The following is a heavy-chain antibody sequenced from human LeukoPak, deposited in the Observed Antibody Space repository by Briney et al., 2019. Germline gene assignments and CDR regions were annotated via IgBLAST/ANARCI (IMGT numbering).Heavy chain of an antibody. CDR1: GYTFTSYG. CDR3: ARQSITIFGVVIILDNWFDP. Sequence: GSSVKVSCKASGYTFTSYGISWVRQAPGQGLEWMGWISAYNGNTNYAQKLQGRVTMTTDTSTSTAYMELRSLRSDDTAVYYCARQSITIFGVVIILDNWFDPWGQGTLVTVSS. J-gene: IGHJ5*02. D-gene: IGHD3-3*01. CDR2: ISAYNGNT. V-gene: IGHV1-18*01.